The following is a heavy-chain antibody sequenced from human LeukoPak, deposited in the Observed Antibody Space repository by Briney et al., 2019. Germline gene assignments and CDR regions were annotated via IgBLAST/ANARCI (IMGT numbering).Heavy chain of an antibody. V-gene: IGHV3-48*02. D-gene: IGHD1-1*01. CDR3: ARDRGVTTRPRGYFDS. J-gene: IGHJ4*02. CDR1: GFTFSSYS. Sequence: GGSLRLSCAASGFTFSSYSMNWVRQAPGKGLEWVSTISSGSSTIYYADSVKGRFTVSRDNAKNSLFLQMNSLRDEDTAVYYCARDRGVTTRPRGYFDSWGQGTLVTVSA. CDR2: ISSGSSTI.